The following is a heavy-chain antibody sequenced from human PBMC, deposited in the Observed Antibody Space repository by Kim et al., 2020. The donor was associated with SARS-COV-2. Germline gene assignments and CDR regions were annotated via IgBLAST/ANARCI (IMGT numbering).Heavy chain of an antibody. Sequence: GGSLRLSCAASGFTFSSYWMSWVRQAPGKGLEWVANIKQDGSEKYYVDSVKGRFTISRDNAKNSLYLQMNSLRAEDTAVYYCARGFHDYGDYGCDYWGQGTMVTVPS. CDR3: ARGFHDYGDYGCDY. J-gene: IGHJ4*02. D-gene: IGHD4-17*01. V-gene: IGHV3-7*03. CDR1: GFTFSSYW. CDR2: IKQDGSEK.